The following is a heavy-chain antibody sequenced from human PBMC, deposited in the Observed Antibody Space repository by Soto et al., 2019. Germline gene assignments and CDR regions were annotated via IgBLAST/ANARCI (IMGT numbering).Heavy chain of an antibody. CDR2: VNPIVSMS. J-gene: IGHJ4*02. Sequence: QVQLVQSGAEVKRPGSSVKVSCKASGDTFNFYSINWVRQAPGLGLEWMGRVNPIVSMSNYAQKFQGRVTMTANNPTSTAYMELSSLRSEDTAIYYCASSYGSGYRAFDYWGQGALVTVSS. V-gene: IGHV1-69*02. CDR3: ASSYGSGYRAFDY. D-gene: IGHD3-10*01. CDR1: GDTFNFYS.